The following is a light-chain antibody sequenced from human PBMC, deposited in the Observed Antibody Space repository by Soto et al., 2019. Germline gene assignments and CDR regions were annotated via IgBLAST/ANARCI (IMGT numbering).Light chain of an antibody. CDR3: QQGHSNPIT. V-gene: IGKV1-39*01. CDR2: AAS. J-gene: IGKJ5*01. CDR1: QRIATW. Sequence: DIPLTQSPSTLSASVGDRVTITCRASQRIATWLAWYQQKPGKAPKLLIYAASILQSGVPSRFSGSGSGTDFTLTISSLQPEDFATYYCQQGHSNPITLGQGTRLEIK.